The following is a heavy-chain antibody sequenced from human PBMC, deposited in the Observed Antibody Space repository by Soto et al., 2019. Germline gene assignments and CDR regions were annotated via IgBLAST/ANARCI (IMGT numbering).Heavy chain of an antibody. V-gene: IGHV6-1*01. Sequence: PSQTLSLTCVISGDSVSSNSAAWNWIRQSPSRGLEWLGRTYYKSKWNNDYALSVKSRITINPDTSKNQFSLHLYSVTPEDTAVYYCTGITWFRGMDVWAKGPRSPSP. J-gene: IGHJ6*02. D-gene: IGHD3-10*01. CDR2: TYYKSKWNN. CDR1: GDSVSSNSAA. CDR3: TGITWFRGMDV.